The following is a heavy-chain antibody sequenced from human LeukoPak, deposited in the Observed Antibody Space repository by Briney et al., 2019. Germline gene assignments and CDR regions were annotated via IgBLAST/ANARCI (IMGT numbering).Heavy chain of an antibody. CDR1: GYSFTSYW. CDR3: ARGGSSWYPLYYYFDY. CDR2: IYPGDSDT. V-gene: IGHV5-51*01. J-gene: IGHJ4*02. D-gene: IGHD6-13*01. Sequence: GESLKISCKGSGYSFTSYWIGWVRQMPGKGLEWMGIIYPGDSDTRYSPSFQDQVTISADKSISTAYLQWSSLKASDTAMYYCARGGSSWYPLYYYFDYWGQGTLVTVSS.